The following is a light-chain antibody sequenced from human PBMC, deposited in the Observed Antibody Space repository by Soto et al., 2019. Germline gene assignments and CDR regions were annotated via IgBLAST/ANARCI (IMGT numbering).Light chain of an antibody. J-gene: IGKJ4*01. V-gene: IGKV3-15*01. Sequence: EIVMTQSPATLSVSPGERATLSCRASQSMYNNLAWYQQKPGQAPRLLIYFASTRATGIPARFSGSGSGTAFTLTISSLQSEDFAVYYCQQYNNWPLTFGGGTKVEI. CDR1: QSMYNN. CDR3: QQYNNWPLT. CDR2: FAS.